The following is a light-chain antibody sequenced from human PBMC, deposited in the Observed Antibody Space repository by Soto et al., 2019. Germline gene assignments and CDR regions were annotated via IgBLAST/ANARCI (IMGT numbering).Light chain of an antibody. CDR2: DAS. CDR1: QSISSW. V-gene: IGKV1-5*01. CDR3: QQSYRTPPT. J-gene: IGKJ1*01. Sequence: DIQMTQSPSTLSASVGDRVTITCRASQSISSWLAWYQQKPGKAPKLLIYDASSLESGVPSRFSGSGSGTEFTLIISSLQPEDFAAYYCQQSYRTPPTLGQGTKVEIK.